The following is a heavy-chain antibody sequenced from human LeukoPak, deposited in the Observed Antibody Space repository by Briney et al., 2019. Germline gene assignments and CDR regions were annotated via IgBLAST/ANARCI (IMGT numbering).Heavy chain of an antibody. CDR3: ARAPYSGGWYLMY. V-gene: IGHV3-7*01. D-gene: IGHD6-19*01. Sequence: GGSLRLSCAASGFTSSSYWMTWVRQAPGKGLEWVANIRQDGNEQYYMDSVKGRFTISRDNAKNSLFLQMNGLTAEDTAVYYCARAPYSGGWYLMYWGQGTLVTASS. J-gene: IGHJ4*02. CDR1: GFTSSSYW. CDR2: IRQDGNEQ.